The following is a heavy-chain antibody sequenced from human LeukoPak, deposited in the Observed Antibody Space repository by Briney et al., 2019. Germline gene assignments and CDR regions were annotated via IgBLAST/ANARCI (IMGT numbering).Heavy chain of an antibody. CDR1: GYTFTGYY. V-gene: IGHV1-69*13. J-gene: IGHJ4*02. CDR3: ATEIHRGSGIAAV. Sequence: EASVKVSCKASGYTFTGYYMHWVRQAPGQGLEWMGGIIPIFGTANYAQKFQGRVTITADESTSTAYMELSSLRSEDTAVYYCATEIHRGSGIAAVWGQGTLVTVSS. CDR2: IIPIFGTA. D-gene: IGHD6-13*01.